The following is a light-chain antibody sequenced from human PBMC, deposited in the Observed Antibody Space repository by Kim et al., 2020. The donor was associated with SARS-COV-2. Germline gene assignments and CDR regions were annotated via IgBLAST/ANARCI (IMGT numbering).Light chain of an antibody. Sequence: IQLTQFPSSLSASVGDRVTITCRAGQGISNYLAWYQQKPGKAPNLLIYSASTLQGGVPARFSGSGSGTNFTLTISSLQPEDIATYYCQQLNSYPHTFGQGTKLEI. J-gene: IGKJ2*01. CDR2: SAS. V-gene: IGKV1-9*01. CDR1: QGISNY. CDR3: QQLNSYPHT.